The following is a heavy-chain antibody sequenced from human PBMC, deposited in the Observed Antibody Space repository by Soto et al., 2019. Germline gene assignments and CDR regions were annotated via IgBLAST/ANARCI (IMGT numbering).Heavy chain of an antibody. D-gene: IGHD5-12*01. J-gene: IGHJ3*01. CDR3: VREGRGSFDF. CDR2: IGGRGNSA. V-gene: IGHV3-23*01. Sequence: GGSLRLSCAASGFIFTNYAMNWVRQAPGKGLEWVSVIGGRGNSAYYADSVQGRFTISRDNSKNTLSLQMGSLTADDTAIYYWVREGRGSFDFWGRGKMVTVSS. CDR1: GFIFTNYA.